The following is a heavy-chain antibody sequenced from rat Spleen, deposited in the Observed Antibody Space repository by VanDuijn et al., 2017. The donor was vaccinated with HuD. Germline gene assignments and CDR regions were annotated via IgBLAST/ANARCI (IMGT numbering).Heavy chain of an antibody. V-gene: IGHV5-25*01. CDR3: ARQRAHTMGPFDY. Sequence: VQLVESGGGLVRPRRPLRLSCAVPGFTFRNCDMAWVRQAATKGRECLASIRPSGDSTFYRDSVKGRFTVSRDNAKSTLYLQMDSLRSEDTATYYWARQRAHTMGPFDYWGQGVKVTVSS. J-gene: IGHJ2*01. CDR1: GFTFRNCD. D-gene: IGHD1-7*01. CDR2: IRPSGDST.